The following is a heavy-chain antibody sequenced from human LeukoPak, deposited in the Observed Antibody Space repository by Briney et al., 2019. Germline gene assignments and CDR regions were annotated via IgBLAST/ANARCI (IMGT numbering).Heavy chain of an antibody. V-gene: IGHV4-59*08. CDR3: ARHGLWFGESVRYWYFDL. CDR1: GGSISSYY. CDR2: IYYSGST. J-gene: IGHJ2*01. Sequence: KASETLSLTCTVSGGSISSYYWNWIRQPPGKGLEWVGYIYYSGSTNYNHSLKSRVTISVDTSKNQFSLKLSSVTAADTAVYYCARHGLWFGESVRYWYFDLWGRGTLVTVSS. D-gene: IGHD3-10*01.